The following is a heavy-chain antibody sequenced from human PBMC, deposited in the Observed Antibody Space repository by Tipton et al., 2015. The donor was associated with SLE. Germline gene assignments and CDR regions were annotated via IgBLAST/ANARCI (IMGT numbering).Heavy chain of an antibody. V-gene: IGHV4-59*01. D-gene: IGHD1-26*01. CDR2: IYYSGTT. CDR1: GDSISSFF. J-gene: IGHJ6*03. Sequence: LRLSCSVSGDSISSFFWHWIRQPPGKGLEWIGYIYYSGTTNYNPSLKSRVTISVDMSSNQFSLKLSSVTAADTAVYYCARSGSYPYYYYYMDVWGKGTTVTVSS. CDR3: ARSGSYPYYYYYMDV.